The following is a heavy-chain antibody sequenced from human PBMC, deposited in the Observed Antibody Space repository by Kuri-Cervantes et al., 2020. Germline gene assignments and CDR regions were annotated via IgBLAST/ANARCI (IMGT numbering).Heavy chain of an antibody. CDR3: ARDPGGIAAAGTGGGFDP. J-gene: IGHJ5*02. D-gene: IGHD6-13*01. CDR1: GFTVSSNY. Sequence: GESLKISCAASGFTVSSNYMTWVRQAPGKGLEWVSIIYSGGSTYYADSVKGRFTISRHNSKNTLYLQMNSLRAEDTAVYYCARDPGGIAAAGTGGGFDPWGQGTLVTVSS. CDR2: IYSGGST. V-gene: IGHV3-53*04.